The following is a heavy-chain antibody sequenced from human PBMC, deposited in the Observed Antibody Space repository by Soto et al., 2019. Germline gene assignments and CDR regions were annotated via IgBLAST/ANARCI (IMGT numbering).Heavy chain of an antibody. CDR3: ASSLTGTPVY. CDR2: ISAYNGNT. CDR1: GYTFTSYG. J-gene: IGHJ4*02. D-gene: IGHD3-9*01. V-gene: IGHV1-18*01. Sequence: QVQLVQSGAEVKKPGASVKVSCKASGYTFTSYGISWVRQAPGQGLEWMGWISAYNGNTNYAQKLQGRVTMTTDTSAGAEYMELRCLRSDDTAVYYCASSLTGTPVYWGQGTLVTVSS.